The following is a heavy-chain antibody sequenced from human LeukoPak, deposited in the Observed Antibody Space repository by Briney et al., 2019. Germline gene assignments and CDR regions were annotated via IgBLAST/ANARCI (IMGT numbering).Heavy chain of an antibody. V-gene: IGHV4-61*02. J-gene: IGHJ4*02. Sequence: PSQTLSLPCTVSGGSVTSGYYYWNWIRQPAGKGLEWIGRIYTNGGASYNPSLESRATISIDASKNQFSLKLSSVTAADTAVYYCAREPPGYWGQGILVTVSS. CDR3: AREPPGY. CDR1: GGSVTSGYYY. CDR2: IYTNGGA.